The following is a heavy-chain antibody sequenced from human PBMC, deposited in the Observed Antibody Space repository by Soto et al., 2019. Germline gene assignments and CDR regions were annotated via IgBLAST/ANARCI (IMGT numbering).Heavy chain of an antibody. D-gene: IGHD5-18*01. J-gene: IGHJ6*02. CDR2: IYYSGST. Sequence: PSETLSLTCTVSGGSISSSSYYWGWIRQPPGKGLEWIGSIYYSGSTYYNPSLKSRVTISVDTSKNQFSLKLSSVTAADTAVYYCARRPATYGYRYYYYGMDVWGQGTTVTVSS. CDR1: GGSISSSSYY. V-gene: IGHV4-39*01. CDR3: ARRPATYGYRYYYYGMDV.